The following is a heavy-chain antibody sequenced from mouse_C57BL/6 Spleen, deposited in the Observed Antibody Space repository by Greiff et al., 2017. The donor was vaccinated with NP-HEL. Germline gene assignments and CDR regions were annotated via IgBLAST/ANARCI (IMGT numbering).Heavy chain of an antibody. CDR1: GFTFSSYA. J-gene: IGHJ2*01. V-gene: IGHV5-9-1*02. CDR3: TREGDGYYFDY. Sequence: EVQGVESGEGLVKPGGSLKLSCAASGFTFSSYAMSWVRQTPEKRLEWVAYISSGGDYIYYADTVKGRFTISRDNARNTLYLQMSSLKSEDTAMYYCTREGDGYYFDYWGQGTTLTVSS. D-gene: IGHD3-3*01. CDR2: ISSGGDYI.